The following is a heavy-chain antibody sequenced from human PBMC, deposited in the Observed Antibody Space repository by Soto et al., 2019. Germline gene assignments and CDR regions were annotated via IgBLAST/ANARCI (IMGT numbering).Heavy chain of an antibody. CDR1: GFIFRNYA. CDR3: AKGERAVAGTGYYYYYMDV. CDR2: IAYDGSNQ. J-gene: IGHJ6*03. D-gene: IGHD6-19*01. V-gene: IGHV3-30-3*01. Sequence: PGGSLRLSCAASGFIFRNYAMHWVRQAPGKGPECLAVIAYDGSNQFYRDSVKGRFTISRDNSKNTLYLHMNSLRAEDTGVYYSAKGERAVAGTGYYYYYMDVWGKGTTVTVSS.